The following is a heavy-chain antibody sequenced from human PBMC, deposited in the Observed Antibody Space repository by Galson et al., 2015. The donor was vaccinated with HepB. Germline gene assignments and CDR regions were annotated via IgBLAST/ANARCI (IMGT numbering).Heavy chain of an antibody. CDR1: GFTFSHYG. CDR3: TRDVDTSGHCSWFDP. V-gene: IGHV3-33*05. Sequence: SLRLSCATSGFTFSHYGMHWVRQAPGKGLEWVAGIQLDGSKTYYADSVKGRFTISRDQSKSTLYLEMNSLRVEDTAMYYCTRDVDTSGHCSWFDPWGQGTLVTISS. J-gene: IGHJ5*02. D-gene: IGHD2-21*01. CDR2: IQLDGSKT.